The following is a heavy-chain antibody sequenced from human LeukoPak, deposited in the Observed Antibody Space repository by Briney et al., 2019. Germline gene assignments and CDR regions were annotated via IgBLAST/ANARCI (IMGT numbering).Heavy chain of an antibody. J-gene: IGHJ4*02. D-gene: IGHD3-10*01. V-gene: IGHV3-30*18. CDR2: ISYDGSNK. CDR3: AKDRQLLWFGESDY. Sequence: PGGSLRLSCAASGFTFSSYGMHWVRQAPGKGLEWVAVISYDGSNKYYADSVKGRFTISRDNSKNTLYLQMNSLRAEDTAVYYCAKDRQLLWFGESDYWGQGTLVTVSS. CDR1: GFTFSSYG.